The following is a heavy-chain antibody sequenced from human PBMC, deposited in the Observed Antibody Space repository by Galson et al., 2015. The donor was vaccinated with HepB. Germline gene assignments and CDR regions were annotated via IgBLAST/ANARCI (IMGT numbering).Heavy chain of an antibody. V-gene: IGHV3-64D*06. CDR3: VKDAPREDCSSTSCYLGVAFDI. J-gene: IGHJ3*02. D-gene: IGHD2-2*01. CDR1: GFILSDNY. Sequence: SLRLSCAASGFILSDNYMDWVRQAPGKGLEYVPAISSNGGSTYYADSVKGRFTISRDNSKNTLYLQMSSLRAEDTAVYYCVKDAPREDCSSTSCYLGVAFDIWGQGTMVTVSS. CDR2: ISSNGGST.